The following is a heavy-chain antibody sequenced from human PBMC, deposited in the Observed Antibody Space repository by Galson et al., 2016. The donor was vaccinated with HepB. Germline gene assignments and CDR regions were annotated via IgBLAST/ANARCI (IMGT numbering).Heavy chain of an antibody. D-gene: IGHD5-18*01. J-gene: IGHJ4*02. CDR2: VSYRGST. CDR3: ARTRGYSYGPQLYYFDS. Sequence: SETLSLTCTVSGDSISTYFWSWIRQPPGKGLDWIGCVSYRGSTNYNPSLKSRVTISVDTSKNQFSLKLSSVTAPDTAVYYCARTRGYSYGPQLYYFDSWGQGTLVTVSS. CDR1: GDSISTYF. V-gene: IGHV4-59*01.